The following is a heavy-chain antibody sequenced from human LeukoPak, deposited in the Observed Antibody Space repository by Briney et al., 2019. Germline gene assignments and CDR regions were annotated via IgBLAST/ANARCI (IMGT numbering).Heavy chain of an antibody. CDR1: GYFFPGYG. CDR3: ARDGYYDILTGTDF. J-gene: IGHJ4*02. CDR2: ITPSNGNT. D-gene: IGHD3-9*01. Sequence: ASVKVSCKTSGYFFPGYGISWVRQAPGQGLEWIGWITPSNGNTHYAQNFQGRVTVTTDTSTSTVYMELGSLRSDDTAVYYCARDGYYDILTGTDFWGQGTLVTVSS. V-gene: IGHV1-18*01.